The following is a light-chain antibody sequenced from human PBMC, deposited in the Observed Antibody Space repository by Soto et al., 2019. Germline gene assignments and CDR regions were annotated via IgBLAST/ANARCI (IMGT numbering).Light chain of an antibody. V-gene: IGKV1-39*01. CDR1: HSINSH. J-gene: IGKJ1*01. CDR3: QQYGSSPRT. CDR2: GTS. Sequence: DIQLTQSPSSLSASEGDTVTITCRASHSINSHLNWYQQKSGEAPKFLIYGTSDLHTGVPSRFSGSGSGTDFTLTISSLQPEDCAVYYCQQYGSSPRTFGQGTKVEIK.